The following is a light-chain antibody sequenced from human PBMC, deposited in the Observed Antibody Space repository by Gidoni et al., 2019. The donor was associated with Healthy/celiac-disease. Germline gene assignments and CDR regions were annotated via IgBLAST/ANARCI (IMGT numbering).Light chain of an antibody. CDR2: GAS. CDR1: QSVSSSY. Sequence: EIVLTQSPGTLSLSPGERATLSCRARQSVSSSYLAWYQQKPGQAPRLLIYGASSGSGTDFTLTISRLETEDFAVYYCQQYGSSLFTCXPXTRVDIK. V-gene: IGKV3-20*01. CDR3: QQYGSSLFT. J-gene: IGKJ3*01.